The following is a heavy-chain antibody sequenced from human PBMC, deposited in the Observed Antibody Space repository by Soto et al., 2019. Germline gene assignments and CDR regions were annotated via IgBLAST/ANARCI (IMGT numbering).Heavy chain of an antibody. CDR3: AREMVTITPFDY. Sequence: KASETLSLTCTVSGGSISSYYWSWIRQPPGKGLEWIGYIYYSGSTNYNPSLKSRVTISVDTSKNQFSLKLSSVTAEDTAVYYCAREMVTITPFDYWGQGTLVTVSS. D-gene: IGHD5-18*01. CDR2: IYYSGST. CDR1: GGSISSYY. V-gene: IGHV4-59*12. J-gene: IGHJ4*02.